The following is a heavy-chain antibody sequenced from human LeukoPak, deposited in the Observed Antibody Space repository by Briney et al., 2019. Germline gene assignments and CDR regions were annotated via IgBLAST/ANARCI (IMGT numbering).Heavy chain of an antibody. J-gene: IGHJ4*02. CDR3: ARGPIIVGATYFDY. CDR1: GYSISSGSY. Sequence: SETLSLTCTVSGYSISSGSYWGWIWQPPGKGLEWIGSIYHSGSTYYNPSLKSRVTISVDTSKNQFSLKLSSVTAADTAVYYCARGPIIVGATYFDYWGQGTLVTVSS. D-gene: IGHD1-26*01. CDR2: IYHSGST. V-gene: IGHV4-38-2*02.